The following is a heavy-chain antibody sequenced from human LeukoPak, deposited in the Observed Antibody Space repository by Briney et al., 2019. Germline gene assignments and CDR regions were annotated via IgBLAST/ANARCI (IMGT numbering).Heavy chain of an antibody. Sequence: GESLKISCKGSGYSFTNYWIGWVRQMPGKGLEGVAIIFPGVSNTRYSPSFQGQLTISADKSISTPYLEWSSLKASDSAMYYCARESSPPAYGMDVWGKGTKDAVS. CDR2: IFPGVSNT. CDR3: ARESSPPAYGMDV. D-gene: IGHD6-13*01. V-gene: IGHV5-51*01. J-gene: IGHJ6*04. CDR1: GYSFTNYW.